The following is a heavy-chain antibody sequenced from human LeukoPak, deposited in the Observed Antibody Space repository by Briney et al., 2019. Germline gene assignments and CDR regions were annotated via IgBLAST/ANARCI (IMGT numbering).Heavy chain of an antibody. J-gene: IGHJ4*02. CDR2: IYTSGST. D-gene: IGHD2-2*01. V-gene: IGHV4-61*02. CDR3: ARRDIVVVPAATVFDY. Sequence: SETLSLTCTVSGGSISNSDYYWSWIRQPAGKGLEWIGRIYTSGSTNYNPSRKSRVTMSVDPSKNQFSLNLSSVTAADTAVYYCARRDIVVVPAATVFDYWGQGTLVTVSS. CDR1: GGSISNSDYY.